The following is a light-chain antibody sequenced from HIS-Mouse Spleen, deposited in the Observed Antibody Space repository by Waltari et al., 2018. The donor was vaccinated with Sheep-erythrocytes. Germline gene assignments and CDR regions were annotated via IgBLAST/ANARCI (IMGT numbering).Light chain of an antibody. Sequence: QSALTQPASVSGSPGQSITISCTGTSSDGGSYNFVSWYQQHPGKTPKLMIYEGSKRPSGVSNRFSGSKSGNTASLTISGLQAEDEADYYCCSYAGSSTWVFGGGTKLTVL. J-gene: IGLJ3*02. CDR2: EGS. CDR3: CSYAGSSTWV. CDR1: SSDGGSYNF. V-gene: IGLV2-23*01.